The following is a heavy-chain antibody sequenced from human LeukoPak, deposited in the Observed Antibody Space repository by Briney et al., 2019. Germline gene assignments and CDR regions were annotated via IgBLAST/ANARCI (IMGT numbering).Heavy chain of an antibody. J-gene: IGHJ6*02. V-gene: IGHV4-31*11. CDR3: ARDQRGYYYYGMDV. CDR1: GGSISSGGYS. CDR2: IYYSGST. Sequence: SQTLSLTCAVSGGSISSGGYSWSWIRQPPGKGLEWIGYIYYSGSTYYNPSLKSRVTISVDTSKNQFSLKLSSVTAADTAVYYCARDQRGYYYYGMDVWGQGTTVTVSS.